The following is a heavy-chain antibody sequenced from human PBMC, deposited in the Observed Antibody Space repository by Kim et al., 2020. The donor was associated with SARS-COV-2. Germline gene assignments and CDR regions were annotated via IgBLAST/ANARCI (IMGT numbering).Heavy chain of an antibody. D-gene: IGHD4-17*01. V-gene: IGHV4-34*01. J-gene: IGHJ4*02. CDR2: INHSGST. CDR1: GGSFSGYY. Sequence: SETLSLTCAVYGGSFSGYYWSWIRQPPGKGLEWIGEINHSGSTNYNPSLKSRVTISVDTSKNQFSLKLSSVTAADTAVYYCARGSHGDFDYWGQGTLVTVSS. CDR3: ARGSHGDFDY.